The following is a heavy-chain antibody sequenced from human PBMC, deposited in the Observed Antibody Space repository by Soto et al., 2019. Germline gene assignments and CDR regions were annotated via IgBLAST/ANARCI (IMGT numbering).Heavy chain of an antibody. V-gene: IGHV3-23*01. CDR3: AKERWAAACTPTRDY. Sequence: EVQLLESGGGLVQPGGSLRLSCAASGFTFSSYAMSWVRQAPGKGLEWVSAISGGTSSTYYADSVKGRFTISRDNSKNTLYLQMNSLRAEDTAVYYCAKERWAAACTPTRDYWGQGTLVTVSS. CDR2: ISGGTSST. D-gene: IGHD6-13*01. CDR1: GFTFSSYA. J-gene: IGHJ4*02.